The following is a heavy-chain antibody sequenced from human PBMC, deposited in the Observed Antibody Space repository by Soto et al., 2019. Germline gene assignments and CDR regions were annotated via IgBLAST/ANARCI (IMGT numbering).Heavy chain of an antibody. J-gene: IGHJ4*02. D-gene: IGHD3-10*01. CDR1: GFTFSSYA. CDR2: ISGSGGST. Sequence: GGSLRLSCAASGFTFSSYAMSWVRQAPGKGLEWVSAISGSGGSTYYADSVKGRFTISRDNSKNTLYLQMNSLRAEDTAVYYCATIPFGRYYFDYWGQGTMVTVYS. V-gene: IGHV3-23*01. CDR3: ATIPFGRYYFDY.